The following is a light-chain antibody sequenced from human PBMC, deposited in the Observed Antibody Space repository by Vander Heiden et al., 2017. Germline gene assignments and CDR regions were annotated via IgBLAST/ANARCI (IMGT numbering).Light chain of an antibody. V-gene: IGLV3-1*01. Sequence: SYELTQPPSVSVSPGQTASITCSGDKLGDKYACWYQQKPGQSPVLVIYQDSKRPSGIPARFSGSNSWNTATLTISGTQAMDEADYYCQAWDSSTVVFGGGTKLTVL. CDR1: KLGDKY. CDR3: QAWDSSTVV. J-gene: IGLJ2*01. CDR2: QDS.